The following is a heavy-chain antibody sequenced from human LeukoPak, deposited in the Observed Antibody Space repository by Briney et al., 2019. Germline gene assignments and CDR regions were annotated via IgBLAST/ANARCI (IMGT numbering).Heavy chain of an antibody. CDR2: IKQDGSEK. CDR1: GFTFSGYW. V-gene: IGHV3-7*01. CDR3: ARLQYSFLYGSGSYGVDY. Sequence: GGSLRLSCAASGFTFSGYWMSWVRQAPGRGLEWVANIKQDGSEKYYVDSVRGRFTISRDNARNSLYLQMNSLRAEDTAVYYCARLQYSFLYGSGSYGVDYWGQGTLATVSS. D-gene: IGHD3-10*01. J-gene: IGHJ4*02.